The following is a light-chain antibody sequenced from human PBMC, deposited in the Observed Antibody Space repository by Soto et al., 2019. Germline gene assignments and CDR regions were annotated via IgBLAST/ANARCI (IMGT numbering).Light chain of an antibody. CDR2: AAS. V-gene: IGKV1-12*01. Sequence: DIKLTQSPSSVSASVGDRVTITCRASQGVSSWLAWYQQKPGKAPKLLISAASTLQHGVPSRFSGSGSGTDFTLTISSLQPEDFATYYCQQDNSFPITFGQGTRLDIK. CDR1: QGVSSW. J-gene: IGKJ5*01. CDR3: QQDNSFPIT.